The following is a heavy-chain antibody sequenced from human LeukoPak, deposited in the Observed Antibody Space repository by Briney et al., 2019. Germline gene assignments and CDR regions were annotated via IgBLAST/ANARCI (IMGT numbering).Heavy chain of an antibody. J-gene: IGHJ6*02. CDR2: ISAYNGNT. CDR1: GYTFTSYG. CDR3: ASGTVTTVSPSYYYYGMDV. D-gene: IGHD4-17*01. V-gene: IGHV1-18*01. Sequence: ASVKVSCKASGYTFTSYGISWVRQAPGQGLEWMGWISAYNGNTNYAQKFQGRVTMTRGTSTSTVYMELSSLRSEDTAVYYCASGTVTTVSPSYYYYGMDVWGQGTTVTVSS.